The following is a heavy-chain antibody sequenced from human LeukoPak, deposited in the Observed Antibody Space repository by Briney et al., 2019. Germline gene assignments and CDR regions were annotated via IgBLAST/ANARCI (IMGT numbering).Heavy chain of an antibody. V-gene: IGHV3-23*01. CDR2: ISGSDGST. Sequence: GGSLRLSCAASGFTFSSYAMSWVRQAPGKGLEWVSGISGSDGSTYYADSVKGRFTISRDNSKNTLYLQMNSLRAEDTAVDYCAKESTGLADIFDYWGQGTLVTVSS. J-gene: IGHJ4*02. D-gene: IGHD3-9*01. CDR1: GFTFSSYA. CDR3: AKESTGLADIFDY.